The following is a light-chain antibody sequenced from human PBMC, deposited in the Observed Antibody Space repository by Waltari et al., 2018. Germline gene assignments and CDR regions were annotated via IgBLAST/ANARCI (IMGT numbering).Light chain of an antibody. V-gene: IGLV3-25*03. CDR2: KDT. CDR3: QSGDSSGVVV. CDR1: ALPKQF. J-gene: IGLJ2*01. Sequence: SYELTQPPSVSVSPGQTARITCSGDALPKQFAFWYQQKSGQAPVVVIYKDTERPSGIPDRISGSSSGTTVTLTISGAQAEDDADYYCQSGDSSGVVVFGGGTKLTVL.